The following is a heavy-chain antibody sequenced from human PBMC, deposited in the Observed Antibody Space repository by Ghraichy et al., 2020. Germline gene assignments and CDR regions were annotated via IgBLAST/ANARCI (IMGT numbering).Heavy chain of an antibody. J-gene: IGHJ3*02. V-gene: IGHV3-15*01. CDR3: GAKSGSNYYHYVSFDI. CDR1: GFTFSNVW. CDR2: IKSTSNGGTT. D-gene: IGHD3-10*02. Sequence: GGSLRLSCTASGFTFSNVWMNWVRQAPGKGLEWVGRIKSTSNGGTTDYAAPVKDRFTISRDDSKDMVYLQLNSLKSEDTAVYYCGAKSGSNYYHYVSFDIWGQGTLVTVSS.